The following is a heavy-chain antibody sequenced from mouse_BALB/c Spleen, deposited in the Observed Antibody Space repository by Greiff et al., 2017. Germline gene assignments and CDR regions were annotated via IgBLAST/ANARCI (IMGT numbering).Heavy chain of an antibody. CDR1: GYTFTDYY. V-gene: IGHV1-26*01. Sequence: VQLQQSGPELVKPGASVKMSCKASGYTFTDYYMKLVKQSHGKSLEWIGDINPNNGDTFYNQKFKGKATLTVDKSSSTAYMQLNSLTSEDSAVYYCARNYGSSWDYWGQGTTLTVSS. CDR2: INPNNGDT. D-gene: IGHD1-1*01. CDR3: ARNYGSSWDY. J-gene: IGHJ2*01.